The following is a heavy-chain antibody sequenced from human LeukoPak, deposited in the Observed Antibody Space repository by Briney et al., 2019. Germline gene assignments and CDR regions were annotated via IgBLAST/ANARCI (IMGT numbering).Heavy chain of an antibody. D-gene: IGHD6-13*01. CDR1: GYTFTSYG. Sequence: ASVKVSCKASGYTFTSYGISWVRQAPGQGLEWMAWISTSNGNTNFAQKFQGRVTITADKSTSTAYMELSSLRSEDTAVYYCARGALGYSSSWTDYWGQGTLVTVSS. V-gene: IGHV1-18*01. CDR2: ISTSNGNT. CDR3: ARGALGYSSSWTDY. J-gene: IGHJ4*02.